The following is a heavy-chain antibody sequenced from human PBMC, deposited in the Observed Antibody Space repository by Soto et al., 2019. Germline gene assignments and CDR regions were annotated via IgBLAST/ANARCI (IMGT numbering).Heavy chain of an antibody. D-gene: IGHD3-22*01. V-gene: IGHV3-23*01. J-gene: IGHJ4*02. CDR1: GFTLSSYA. CDR3: AKDSDCSSSSGTSDY. CDR2: ISGSGGST. Sequence: PGRALRLSCAASGFTLSSYAMSRVRQAPRKGPEWVSAISGSGGSTYYADSVKGRFTISRDNSKNTLYLQINSLRAEDTAVYYCAKDSDCSSSSGTSDYWGQGTLVTVSS.